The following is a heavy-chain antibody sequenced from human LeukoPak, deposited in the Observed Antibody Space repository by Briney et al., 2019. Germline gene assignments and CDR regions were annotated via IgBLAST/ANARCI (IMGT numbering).Heavy chain of an antibody. D-gene: IGHD3-10*01. V-gene: IGHV3-21*01. CDR2: ISSSSSYI. CDR1: GFTFSSCS. J-gene: IGHJ6*02. CDR3: ARDLPPPQGYYYGSGNDYYYYYGMDV. Sequence: GGSLRLSCAASGFTFSSCSMNWVRQAPGKGLEWVSSISSSSSYIYYADSVKGRFTISRDNAKNSLYLQMNSLRAEDTAVYYCARDLPPPQGYYYGSGNDYYYYYGMDVWGQGTTVTVSS.